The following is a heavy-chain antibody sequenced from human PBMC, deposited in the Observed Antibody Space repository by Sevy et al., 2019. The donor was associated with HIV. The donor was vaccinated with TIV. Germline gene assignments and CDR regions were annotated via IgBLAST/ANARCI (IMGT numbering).Heavy chain of an antibody. J-gene: IGHJ4*02. CDR1: GGSISSYY. D-gene: IGHD5-18*01. CDR2: IYTSGST. Sequence: SETLSLTCTVSGGSISSYYWSWIRQPAGKGLEWIGRIYTSGSTNYNPSLKSRVTMSVDTSKNQFSLKLGSVTAADTAVYYCARVLGAFVDTAMVIDYWAQGTLVTFSS. V-gene: IGHV4-4*07. CDR3: ARVLGAFVDTAMVIDY.